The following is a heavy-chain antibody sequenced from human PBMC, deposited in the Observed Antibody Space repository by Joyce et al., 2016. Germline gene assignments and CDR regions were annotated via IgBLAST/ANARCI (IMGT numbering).Heavy chain of an antibody. CDR3: ARDGSPTFDTDGYYYEVATNFDY. J-gene: IGHJ4*02. CDR1: GFNFSTYP. CDR2: ISYDGLNK. V-gene: IGHV3-30-3*01. D-gene: IGHD3-22*01. Sequence: QVQLVESGGGVVRPGRSLRLSCAASGFNFSTYPMHWVRPAPGKGLEWVAVISYDGLNKHSADSVKGRLTISRDNSKSTLYLQMNSLRTEDTAVYFWARDGSPTFDTDGYYYEVATNFDYWGQGTLITVSS.